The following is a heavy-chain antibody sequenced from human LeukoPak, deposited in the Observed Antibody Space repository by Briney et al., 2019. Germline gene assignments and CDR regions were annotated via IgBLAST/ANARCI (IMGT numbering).Heavy chain of an antibody. Sequence: GESLKISCKGSGYSFTSYWIGWVRQMPGKGLEWMGIQIQPVLPRPGHHLSRQVISTAYLQWSSLKASDTAMYYCARVAAAGEGWFDPWGQGTLVTVSS. CDR1: GYSFTSYW. D-gene: IGHD6-13*01. J-gene: IGHJ5*02. CDR3: ARVAAAGEGWFDP. V-gene: IGHV5-51*01.